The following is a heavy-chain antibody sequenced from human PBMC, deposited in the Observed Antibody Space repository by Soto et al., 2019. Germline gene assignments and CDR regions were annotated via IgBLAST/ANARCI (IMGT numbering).Heavy chain of an antibody. Sequence: EVQLVESGGGLIQPGGSLRLSCAASGFTVSSNYMSWVRQAPGKGLEWVSVIYSGGSTYYADSVKGRSTISRDNSKNTLYLQMNSLRAEDTAVYYCARDGVLPPGYCGSGSYYSRYWYFDLWGRGTLVTVSS. V-gene: IGHV3-53*01. CDR1: GFTVSSNY. CDR3: ARDGVLPPGYCGSGSYYSRYWYFDL. J-gene: IGHJ2*01. CDR2: IYSGGST. D-gene: IGHD3-10*01.